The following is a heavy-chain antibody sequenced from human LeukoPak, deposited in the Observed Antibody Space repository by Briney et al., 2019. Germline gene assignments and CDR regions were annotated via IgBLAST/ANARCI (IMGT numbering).Heavy chain of an antibody. V-gene: IGHV3-21*01. CDR2: ISSSSSYI. CDR3: ARDLGATLIPYYFDY. J-gene: IGHJ4*02. D-gene: IGHD1-26*01. CDR1: GFTFISYW. Sequence: GGSLRLSCAASGFTFISYWMTWVRQAPGKGLEWVSSISSSSSYIYYADSVKGRFTISRDNAKNSLYLQMNSLRAEDTAVYYCARDLGATLIPYYFDYWGQGTLVTVSS.